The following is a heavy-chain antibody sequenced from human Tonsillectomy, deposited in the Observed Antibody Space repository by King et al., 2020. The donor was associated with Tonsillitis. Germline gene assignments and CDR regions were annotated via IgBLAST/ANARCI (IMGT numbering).Heavy chain of an antibody. CDR1: GFTFSSYG. CDR2: ISYDGSNK. Sequence: VQLVESGGGVVQPGRSLRLSCAASGFTFSSYGMHWVRQAPGKGLEWVAVISYDGSNKYYADSVKGRFTISRDNSKNTLYLQMNSLRAEDTAVYYCARTGGSGNYYNPDYWGQGTLVTVSS. CDR3: ARTGGSGNYYNPDY. V-gene: IGHV3-33*05. J-gene: IGHJ4*02. D-gene: IGHD3-10*01.